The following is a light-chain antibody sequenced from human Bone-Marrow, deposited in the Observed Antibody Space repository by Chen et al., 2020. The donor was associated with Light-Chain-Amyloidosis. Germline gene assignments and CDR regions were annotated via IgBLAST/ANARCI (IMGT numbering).Light chain of an antibody. CDR1: NIGSTS. CDR2: DDS. J-gene: IGLJ3*02. V-gene: IGLV3-21*02. CDR3: QVWDRSSDRPV. Sequence: SYVLTQPSSASVAPGQTATIACGGNNIGSTSVHWYQQTPGQAPLLVVYDDSDRPSGIPERLSCSNSGNTAALTISRVEAGDEADYYCQVWDRSSDRPVFGGGTKLTVL.